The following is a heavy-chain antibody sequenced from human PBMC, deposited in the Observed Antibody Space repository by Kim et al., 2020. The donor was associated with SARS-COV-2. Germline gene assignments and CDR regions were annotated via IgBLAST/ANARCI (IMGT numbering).Heavy chain of an antibody. V-gene: IGHV3-48*03. CDR2: ISSSGSTI. CDR3: ARDHGIAAALAF. D-gene: IGHD6-13*01. CDR1: GFTFSSYE. Sequence: GGSLRLSCAASGFTFSSYEMNWVRQAPGKGLEWVSYISSSGSTIYYADSVKGRFTISRDNAKNSLYLQMNSLRAEDTAVYYCARDHGIAAALAFWGQGTLVTVSS. J-gene: IGHJ4*02.